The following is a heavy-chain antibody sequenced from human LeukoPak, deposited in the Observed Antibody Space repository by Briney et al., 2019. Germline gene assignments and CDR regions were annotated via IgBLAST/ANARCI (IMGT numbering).Heavy chain of an antibody. J-gene: IGHJ4*02. CDR3: AIARYCSGGSCYHFDY. V-gene: IGHV4-30-4*01. Sequence: SQTLSLTCTVSGGSISSGDYYWSWIRQPPGKGLEWIGYIYYSGSTYYNPSLKSRVTISVGTSKNQFSLKLSSVTAADTAVYYCAIARYCSGGSCYHFDYWGQGTLVTVSS. D-gene: IGHD2-15*01. CDR1: GGSISSGDYY. CDR2: IYYSGST.